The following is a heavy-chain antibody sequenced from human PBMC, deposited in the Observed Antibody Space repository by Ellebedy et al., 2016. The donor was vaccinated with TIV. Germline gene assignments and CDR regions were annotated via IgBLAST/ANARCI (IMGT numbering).Heavy chain of an antibody. CDR3: ARDLDKSSGWYGGAGY. Sequence: GESLKISCAASGLTFSSHAMSWVRQAPGKGLEWVSSITESGGNTYYADSVKGRFTISRDNSKDTLFLQMNSLRAEDTAVYYCARDLDKSSGWYGGAGYWGQGTLVTVSS. CDR1: GLTFSSHA. D-gene: IGHD6-19*01. CDR2: ITESGGNT. J-gene: IGHJ4*02. V-gene: IGHV3-23*01.